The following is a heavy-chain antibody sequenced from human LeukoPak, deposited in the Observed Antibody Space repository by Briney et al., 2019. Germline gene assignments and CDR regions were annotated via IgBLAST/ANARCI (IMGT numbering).Heavy chain of an antibody. CDR2: IEWDGDK. J-gene: IGHJ4*02. D-gene: IGHD1-26*01. CDR1: VFSFSTNGMR. V-gene: IGHV2-70*04. Sequence: SGPTLVNPTQTLTLTCTFSVFSFSTNGMRVSWIRQPPGKALEWLARIEWDGDKFYNTFLKTRLTISKDTSKGQVVLTMTNMDPVDTATYYCARIPTGGYFDYWGQGNLVTVSS. CDR3: ARIPTGGYFDY.